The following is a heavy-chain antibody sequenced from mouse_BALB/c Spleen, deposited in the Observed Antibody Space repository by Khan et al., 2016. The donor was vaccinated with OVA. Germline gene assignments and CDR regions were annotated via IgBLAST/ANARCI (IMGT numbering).Heavy chain of an antibody. D-gene: IGHD2-10*02. Sequence: QVQLKQSGAELVKPGASVKLSCKASGYTFSSYYMYWVKQRPGQGLEWIGGINPTNGGTNFNEKFKTKATLTVDKSSSTAYMQLISLTSEDSAVYYCTRSGYANPFAYWGQGTLVTVSA. J-gene: IGHJ3*01. CDR2: INPTNGGT. CDR3: TRSGYANPFAY. V-gene: IGHV1S81*02. CDR1: GYTFSSYY.